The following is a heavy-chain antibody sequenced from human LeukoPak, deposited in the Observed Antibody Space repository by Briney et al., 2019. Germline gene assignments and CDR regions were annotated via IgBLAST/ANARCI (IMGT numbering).Heavy chain of an antibody. V-gene: IGHV3-74*01. CDR2: INGDGSST. D-gene: IGHD3-10*02. CDR3: AELGITMIGGV. Sequence: PGGSLRLSCAASGFTFSTYWMHWVRQAPGKGLVWVSPINGDGSSTTYADSVKGRFTITRDNAKNTLFLQMNSLRAEDTAVYYCAELGITMIGGVWGKGTTVTTSS. J-gene: IGHJ6*04. CDR1: GFTFSTYW.